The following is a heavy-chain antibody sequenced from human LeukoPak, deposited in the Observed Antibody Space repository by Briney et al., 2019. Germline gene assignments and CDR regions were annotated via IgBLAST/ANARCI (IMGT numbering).Heavy chain of an antibody. D-gene: IGHD6-19*01. CDR1: GYTFTNFG. Sequence: ASVKVSCKASGYTFTNFGISWVRQAPGQGLEWMGWISRSNGNTNYADKGQGRVTMTADTSTRTAYMELRSLRSDDTAVYYCARAGGWAREDYKGEAFDIWGQGTKVTVSS. V-gene: IGHV1-18*01. CDR3: ARAGGWAREDYKGEAFDI. CDR2: ISRSNGNT. J-gene: IGHJ3*02.